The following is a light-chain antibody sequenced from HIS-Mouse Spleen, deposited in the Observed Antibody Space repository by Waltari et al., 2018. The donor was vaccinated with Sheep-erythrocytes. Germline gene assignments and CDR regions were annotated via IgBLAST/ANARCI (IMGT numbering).Light chain of an antibody. CDR1: QDIRNY. J-gene: IGKJ2*01. V-gene: IGKV1-33*01. Sequence: DIQMTQSPSSLSASVGDRVTITCQASQDIRNYVNWYQQKPGKPPKPLIYDSSNLETGVPSRFSASGSGTDFTFTISSLQPEDIATYYCQQYDNLPYTFGQGTKLEIK. CDR2: DSS. CDR3: QQYDNLPYT.